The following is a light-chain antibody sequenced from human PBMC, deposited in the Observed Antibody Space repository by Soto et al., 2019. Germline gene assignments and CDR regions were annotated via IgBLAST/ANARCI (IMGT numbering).Light chain of an antibody. CDR3: QQYNNWPPLT. J-gene: IGKJ4*01. V-gene: IGKV3-15*01. CDR1: QSVGSN. Sequence: EIVMTQSPATLSVSPGERATLSCRASQSVGSNLAWYQQKPGQAPRLLIYGASTRATGIPARFSGSGSGTEFTLTISSLRSEDFALYYCQQYNNWPPLTFGGGTKVDIK. CDR2: GAS.